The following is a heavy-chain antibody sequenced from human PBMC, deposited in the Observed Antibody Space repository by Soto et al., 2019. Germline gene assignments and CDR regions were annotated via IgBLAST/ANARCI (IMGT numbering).Heavy chain of an antibody. CDR1: GFTFSSYS. D-gene: IGHD6-6*01. CDR2: ISSSSSYI. CDR3: AAGSSSGPLEFNWFDP. J-gene: IGHJ5*02. Sequence: GGSLRLSCAASGFTFSSYSMNWVRQAPGKGLEWVSSISSSSSYIYYADSVKGRFTISRDNAKNSLYLQMNSLRAEDTAVYYCAAGSSSGPLEFNWFDPWGQGTLVTVSS. V-gene: IGHV3-21*01.